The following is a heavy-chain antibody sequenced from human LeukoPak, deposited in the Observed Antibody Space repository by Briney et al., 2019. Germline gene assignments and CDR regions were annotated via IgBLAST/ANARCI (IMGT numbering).Heavy chain of an antibody. V-gene: IGHV4-61*02. D-gene: IGHD3-3*01. CDR3: ARLGYDFWSGYYIGLDY. CDR2: IYTSGST. CDR1: GGSISSGSYY. J-gene: IGHJ4*02. Sequence: SETLSLTCTVSGGSISSGSYYWSWIRQPAGKGLEWIGRIYTSGSTNYNPSLKSRVTISLDTSKNQFSLKLSSVTAADTAVYYCARLGYDFWSGYYIGLDYWGQGTLVTVSS.